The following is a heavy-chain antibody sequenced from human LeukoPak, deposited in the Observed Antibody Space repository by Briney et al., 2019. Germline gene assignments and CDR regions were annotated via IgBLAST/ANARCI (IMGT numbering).Heavy chain of an antibody. D-gene: IGHD2-15*01. CDR1: GYTFTSYD. V-gene: IGHV1-8*01. CDR3: ARRGVVVAASQFDY. J-gene: IGHJ4*02. Sequence: ASVKVSCKASGYTFTSYDINWVRQATGQGLEWMGWMNPNSGDTGYAQKFQGRVIMTRNTSISTAYLELSSLRSDDTAVYYCARRGVVVAASQFDYWGQGTLVTVSS. CDR2: MNPNSGDT.